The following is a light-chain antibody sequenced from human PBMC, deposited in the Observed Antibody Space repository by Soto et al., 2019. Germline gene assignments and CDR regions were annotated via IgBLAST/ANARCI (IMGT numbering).Light chain of an antibody. V-gene: IGKV1-33*01. Sequence: DIQMTQSPSSLSASVEDRVTITCQASQDISNCLNWYQQKPGKAPKLLIYDASNLETGVPSRFSGNGSGTDFTFTIRILQPEDIATYYCQQFDNLPITFGQGTRLEIK. J-gene: IGKJ5*01. CDR2: DAS. CDR3: QQFDNLPIT. CDR1: QDISNC.